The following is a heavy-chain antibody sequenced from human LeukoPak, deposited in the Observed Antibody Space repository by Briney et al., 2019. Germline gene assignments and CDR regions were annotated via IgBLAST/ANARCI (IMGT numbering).Heavy chain of an antibody. CDR1: GFTFSTYN. V-gene: IGHV3-21*01. Sequence: KPGGSLRLSCVASGFTFSTYNMNWVRQAPGKGLEWVSSITSSSSYIYYADSVKGRFTISRDNAKNSLYLQMNSLRDEDTAVYYCARDPYSGSYGDYYYYYMDVWGKGTTVTISS. D-gene: IGHD1-26*01. CDR3: ARDPYSGSYGDYYYYYMDV. J-gene: IGHJ6*03. CDR2: ITSSSSYI.